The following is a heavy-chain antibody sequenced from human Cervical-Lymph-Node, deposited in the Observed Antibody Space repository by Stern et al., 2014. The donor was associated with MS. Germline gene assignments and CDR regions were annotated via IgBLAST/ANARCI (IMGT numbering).Heavy chain of an antibody. D-gene: IGHD4-17*01. J-gene: IGHJ6*02. V-gene: IGHV1-69*01. CDR3: ATYGDDFGMDI. Sequence: DQLVESGAEVKKPGSSVTVSCKASGGTSSKYAISWARQAPGQGLEWMGGIMPIVRATYYAQRFQGRVTITADESTSTAYMELSSLTSEDTAIYYCATYGDDFGMDIWGQGTTVTVSS. CDR1: GGTSSKYA. CDR2: IMPIVRAT.